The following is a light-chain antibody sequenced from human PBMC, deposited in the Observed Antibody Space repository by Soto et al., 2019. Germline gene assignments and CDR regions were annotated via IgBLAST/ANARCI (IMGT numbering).Light chain of an antibody. CDR2: GAS. CDR3: QQYSNWPPIT. Sequence: EIVIMEGRSTMNVSPGQRATLSCRASQSVSNNLAWYQQRPGQAPRLRIYGASTRATGIPARFSGSGSGTEFTLTISSLQSEDFAVYYCQQYSNWPPITFGQGTKVDI. CDR1: QSVSNN. J-gene: IGKJ1*01. V-gene: IGKV3-15*01.